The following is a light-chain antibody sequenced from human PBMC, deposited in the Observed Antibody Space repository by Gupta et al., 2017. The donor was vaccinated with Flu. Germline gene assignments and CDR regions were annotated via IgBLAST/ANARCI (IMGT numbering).Light chain of an antibody. J-gene: IGLJ3*02. V-gene: IGLV2-8*01. Sequence: VTISSTGASSNVGANNYFSCYHRPPATAPNLLFYHVPNRPSGVPYRFSCSNSAPTASLTLSGLQPEDEADYSCSSYAGSNDLWVFGGGTKLTVL. CDR1: SSNVGANNY. CDR3: SSYAGSNDLWV. CDR2: HVP.